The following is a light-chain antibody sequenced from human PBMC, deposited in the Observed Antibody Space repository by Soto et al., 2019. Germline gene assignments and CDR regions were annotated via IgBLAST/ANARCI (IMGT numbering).Light chain of an antibody. CDR1: SSEVGGYNY. CDR2: DVS. Sequence: SALTQAASLCGGPWQSVTNSCTGNSSEVGGYNYVSWYQQHPGKAPKLMIYDVSNRPSGVSNRFSGSKSGNTASLTISGLQAEDEADYYCSSYTSSSTLRVFGTGTKVTVL. V-gene: IGLV2-14*01. J-gene: IGLJ1*01. CDR3: SSYTSSSTLRV.